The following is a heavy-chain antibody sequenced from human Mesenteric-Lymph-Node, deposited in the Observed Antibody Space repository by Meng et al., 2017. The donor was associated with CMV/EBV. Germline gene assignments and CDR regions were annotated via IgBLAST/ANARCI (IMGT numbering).Heavy chain of an antibody. D-gene: IGHD1-14*01. J-gene: IGHJ3*01. V-gene: IGHV4-59*12. CDR1: GGSISSYY. CDR2: IYYSGST. CDR3: ARVRTRSLRAPDAFDL. Sequence: GSLRLSCTVSGGSISSYYWSWIRQPPGKGLEWIGYIYYSGSTNYNPSLKSRVTISVDTSKNQFSLILNSVTAADTAVYHCARVRTRSLRAPDAFDLWGQGTMVTVSS.